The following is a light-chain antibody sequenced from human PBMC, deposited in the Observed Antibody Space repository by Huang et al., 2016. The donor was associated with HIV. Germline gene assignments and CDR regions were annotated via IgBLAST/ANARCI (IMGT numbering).Light chain of an antibody. CDR1: QGISSW. CDR2: TAS. CDR3: QQYNSYST. Sequence: DIQMTQSPSTLSAYVGDSVTITCRASQGISSWLAGYQQKPGKAPKRLIYTASSLESGVPSRFSGSGSGTEFTLTISSLQPDDFATYYCQQYNSYSTFGQGTKLEIK. J-gene: IGKJ2*01. V-gene: IGKV1-5*03.